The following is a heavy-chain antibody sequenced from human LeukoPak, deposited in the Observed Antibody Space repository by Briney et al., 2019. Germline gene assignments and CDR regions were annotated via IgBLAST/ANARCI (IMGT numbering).Heavy chain of an antibody. V-gene: IGHV3-49*03. CDR1: GFTFDDYA. D-gene: IGHD4-17*01. J-gene: IGHJ4*02. CDR3: TRNTVTVHFDY. CDR2: IRSKAFGGTP. Sequence: PGRSLRLSCSASGFTFDDYAVSWFRQAPGKGLEWVGFIRSKAFGGTPEYAASVRGRFTISRDDSKSIAYLQMNSLKTDDTAVYYCTRNTVTVHFDYWSQGTLVTVSS.